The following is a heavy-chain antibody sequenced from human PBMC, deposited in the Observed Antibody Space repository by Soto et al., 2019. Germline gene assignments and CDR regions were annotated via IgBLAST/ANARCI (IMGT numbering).Heavy chain of an antibody. CDR1: GGSVSSGNYY. V-gene: IGHV4-61*01. CDR3: ARDYFDIGGGDY. CDR2: IYNSGTT. Sequence: QVQLQESGPGLVKPSETLSLTCTVSGGSVSSGNYYWSWIRQPPGRGLEWIGYIYNSGTTNYNPSLKSRVTISVDTSKNQFSLKLTSVTAADTAVYYCARDYFDIGGGDYWGQGTLVTVSS. J-gene: IGHJ4*02. D-gene: IGHD3-16*01.